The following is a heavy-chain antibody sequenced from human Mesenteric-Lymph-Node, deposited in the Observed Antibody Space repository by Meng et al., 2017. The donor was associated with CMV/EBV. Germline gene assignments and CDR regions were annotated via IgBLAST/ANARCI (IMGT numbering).Heavy chain of an antibody. D-gene: IGHD1-14*01. V-gene: IGHV3-30*02. Sequence: GESLKISCAASGFVFSNYGMHWVRQAPGKGLEWVTFIRYDASNKDYRDSVKGRFTISRDNSKNTLYLQMNSLRAEDTAVYYCAKDLGSWNHVAYDAFDMWGPGTMVTVSS. CDR2: IRYDASNK. CDR1: GFVFSNYG. CDR3: AKDLGSWNHVAYDAFDM. J-gene: IGHJ3*02.